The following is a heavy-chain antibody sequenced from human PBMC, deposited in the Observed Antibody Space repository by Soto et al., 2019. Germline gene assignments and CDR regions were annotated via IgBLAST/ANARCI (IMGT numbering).Heavy chain of an antibody. J-gene: IGHJ4*02. CDR2: MYYSGSS. V-gene: IGHV4-39*01. CDR1: GGSTSDKSYF. CDR3: ARQRLLRLKPDFDI. Sequence: SEALSLTCSVSGGSTSDKSYFWGWVRQSPGKGLEWIGSMYYSGSSYYNPSLKSRVAISVDTSKNQFSLKLRSVTAADTAVYFCARQRLLRLKPDFDIWGQGTLVTVS. D-gene: IGHD2-21*02.